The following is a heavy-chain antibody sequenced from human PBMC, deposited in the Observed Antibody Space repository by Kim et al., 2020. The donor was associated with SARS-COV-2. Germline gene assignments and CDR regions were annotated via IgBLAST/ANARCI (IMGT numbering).Heavy chain of an antibody. Sequence: GGSLRLSCAASGFTFSSYGMHWVRQAPGKGLEWVAVISYDGSNKYYADSVKGRFTISRDNSKNTLYLQMNSLRAEDTAVYYCAKESVLIVVVPAANNYYMYVWGKGTTVTVSS. CDR2: ISYDGSNK. J-gene: IGHJ6*03. D-gene: IGHD2-2*01. CDR3: AKESVLIVVVPAANNYYMYV. CDR1: GFTFSSYG. V-gene: IGHV3-30*18.